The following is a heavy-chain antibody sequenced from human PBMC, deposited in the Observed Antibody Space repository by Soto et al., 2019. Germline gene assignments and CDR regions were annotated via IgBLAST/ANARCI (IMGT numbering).Heavy chain of an antibody. CDR1: GFTFSSYA. CDR2: ISGNGGST. D-gene: IGHD6-6*01. V-gene: IGHV3-23*01. CDR3: PKGSEFSNSYTLDFDF. J-gene: IGHJ4*02. Sequence: GGSLRLSCAASGFTFSSYAMSWVRQAPGRGLEWVSIISGNGGSTYYAASVKGRFTISRDNTKNTLYLQMDSLTAEDTAVYYCPKGSEFSNSYTLDFDFWGQGALVTVSS.